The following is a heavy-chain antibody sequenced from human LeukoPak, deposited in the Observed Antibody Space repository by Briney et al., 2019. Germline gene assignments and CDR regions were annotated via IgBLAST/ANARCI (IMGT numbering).Heavy chain of an antibody. Sequence: SETLSLTCTVSGGSISSSSYYWGWIRQPPGKGLEWIGSIYYSGSTYYNPSLKSRVTISVDTSKNQFSLKLSSVTAADTAVYYCARGPGGESWIEYYFDYWGQGTLVTVSS. CDR1: GGSISSSSYY. J-gene: IGHJ4*02. CDR2: IYYSGST. D-gene: IGHD3-16*01. V-gene: IGHV4-39*01. CDR3: ARGPGGESWIEYYFDY.